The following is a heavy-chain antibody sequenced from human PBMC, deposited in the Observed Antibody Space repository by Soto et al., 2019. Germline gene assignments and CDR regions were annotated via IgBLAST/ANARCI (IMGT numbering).Heavy chain of an antibody. D-gene: IGHD3-9*01. CDR1: GFTFSNAW. CDR3: TTYLTRPTYTHTYYYYYGMDV. J-gene: IGHJ6*02. Sequence: EVQLVESGGGLVKPGGSLRLSCAASGFTFSNAWMSWVRQAPGKGLEWVGRIKSKTDGGTTDYAAPMKGRFTISRDDSKNTLYLQMNSLKTEDTAVYYCTTYLTRPTYTHTYYYYYGMDVWGQGTTVTVSS. V-gene: IGHV3-15*01. CDR2: IKSKTDGGTT.